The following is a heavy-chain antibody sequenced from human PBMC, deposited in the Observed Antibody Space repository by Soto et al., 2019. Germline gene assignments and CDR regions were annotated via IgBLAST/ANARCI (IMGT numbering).Heavy chain of an antibody. CDR2: IYSGGST. Sequence: GGSLRLSCAASGFTFSSNYMSWVRQAPGKGLEWVSVIYSGGSTYYADSVKGRFTISRDNSKNTLYLQMNSLRAEDTAVYYCARDRVTVTPRGYYYYMDVWGKGTTVTVSS. V-gene: IGHV3-66*01. J-gene: IGHJ6*03. CDR3: ARDRVTVTPRGYYYYMDV. CDR1: GFTFSSNY. D-gene: IGHD4-17*01.